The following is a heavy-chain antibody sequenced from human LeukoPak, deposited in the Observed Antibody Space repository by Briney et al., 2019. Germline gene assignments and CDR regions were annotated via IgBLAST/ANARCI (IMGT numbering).Heavy chain of an antibody. CDR3: AGSSRDAYDY. D-gene: IGHD6-6*01. CDR1: GYTFIDYY. CDR2: IIPIFGTA. J-gene: IGHJ4*02. Sequence: SVKVSCKASGYTFIDYYFNWVRQAPGQGLEWMGGIIPIFGTANYAQKFQGRVTITADESASTAYMELSSLRSEDTAVYYCAGSSRDAYDYWGQGTLVTVSS. V-gene: IGHV1-69*13.